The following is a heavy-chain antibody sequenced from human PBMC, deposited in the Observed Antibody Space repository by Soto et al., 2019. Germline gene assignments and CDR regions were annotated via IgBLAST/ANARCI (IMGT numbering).Heavy chain of an antibody. CDR3: AKRATTVPTPGNYFDS. V-gene: IGHV3-23*01. D-gene: IGHD2-15*01. CDR2: LTPAGTT. Sequence: GGSLRLSCAASGFSFSDYSMTWVRQAPGRGLEWVSTLTPAGTTFYADSVRGRFTISRDNYRSSLSLQMYNLRADDTARYYCAKRATTVPTPGNYFDSWGQGTLVTVSS. J-gene: IGHJ4*02. CDR1: GFSFSDYS.